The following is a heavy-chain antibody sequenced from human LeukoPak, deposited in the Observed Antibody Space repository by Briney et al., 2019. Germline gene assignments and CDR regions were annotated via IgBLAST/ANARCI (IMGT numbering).Heavy chain of an antibody. V-gene: IGHV3-48*04. CDR3: ARDLSYGDYFNWFDP. D-gene: IGHD4-17*01. CDR1: GFTVSSYS. Sequence: GGSLRLSCAASGFTVSSYSITGVRQAPGKGLEWVSYISSSSSTIYYADSVKGLFTISRDNAKNSLYLQMNSLRAEDTAVYYCARDLSYGDYFNWFDPWGQGTLVTVSS. J-gene: IGHJ5*02. CDR2: ISSSSSTI.